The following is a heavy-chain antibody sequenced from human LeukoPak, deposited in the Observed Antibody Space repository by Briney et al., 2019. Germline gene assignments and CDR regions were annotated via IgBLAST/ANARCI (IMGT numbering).Heavy chain of an antibody. J-gene: IGHJ5*02. Sequence: SETLSLTCAVYGGSFSGYYWSWIRQPPGKGLEWIGEINESGSTNYNPSLKSRVIISVDTSKNQFSLKLSSVTAADRAVYYCAREKIGYYDGSGRGWFDPWGQGTLVTVSS. CDR2: INESGST. CDR1: GGSFSGYY. D-gene: IGHD3-22*01. V-gene: IGHV4-34*01. CDR3: AREKIGYYDGSGRGWFDP.